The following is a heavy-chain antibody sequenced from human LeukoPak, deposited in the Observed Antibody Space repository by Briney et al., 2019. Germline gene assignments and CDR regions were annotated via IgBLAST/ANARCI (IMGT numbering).Heavy chain of an antibody. D-gene: IGHD3-3*01. V-gene: IGHV4-34*01. CDR1: GGSFSGYY. CDR2: INHSGST. CDR3: PRGPPITIFGVAPHGVSGWFDP. Sequence: SETLSLTCTVHGGSFSGYYWSWIRQPPGKGLEWIGEINHSGSTNYNPSLKSRVTISVDTSKNQFSLKLSSVTAAHTAVYYGPRGPPITIFGVAPHGVSGWFDPWGQGTLVTVSS. J-gene: IGHJ5*02.